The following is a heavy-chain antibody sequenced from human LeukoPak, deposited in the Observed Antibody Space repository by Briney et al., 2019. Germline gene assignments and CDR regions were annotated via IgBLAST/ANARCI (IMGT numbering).Heavy chain of an antibody. V-gene: IGHV3-11*06. Sequence: GGSLRLSCAASGFTFSTYWMHWVRQAPGKGLEWVSYISSSSSYTNYADSVKGRFTISRDNAKNSLYLQMNSLRAEDTAVYYCARDRQQRMRDAFDIWGQGTMVTVSS. D-gene: IGHD6-13*01. CDR1: GFTFSTYW. CDR2: ISSSSSYT. CDR3: ARDRQQRMRDAFDI. J-gene: IGHJ3*02.